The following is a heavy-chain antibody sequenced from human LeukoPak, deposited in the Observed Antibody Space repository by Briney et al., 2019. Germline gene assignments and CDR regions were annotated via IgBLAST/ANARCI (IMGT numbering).Heavy chain of an antibody. CDR2: IKQDGSEK. CDR1: GFTFSSYW. J-gene: IGHJ6*03. Sequence: GGSLRLSCAASGFTFSSYWMSWVRQAPGKGLEWVANIKQDGSEKYYVDSVKGRFTVSRDNAKSSLYLQMNSLRAEDTAIYYCARDPYNGNYGDSYYYYMDVWGKGTTVTISS. V-gene: IGHV3-7*01. CDR3: ARDPYNGNYGDSYYYYMDV. D-gene: IGHD1-26*01.